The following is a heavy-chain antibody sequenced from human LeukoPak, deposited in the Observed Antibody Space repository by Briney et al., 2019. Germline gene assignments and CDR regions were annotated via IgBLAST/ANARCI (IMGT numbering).Heavy chain of an antibody. CDR3: ARHYTLVTAPGAYYMDV. Sequence: PSETLSLNCSVSGGSICSITYFWGGIRQPPGRGVEWIGTIYHTGTTYYNPSLQSRVTISVDTSKNQFSLNLSSVTATDTAVYFCARHYTLVTAPGAYYMDVWGKGTTVTVSS. J-gene: IGHJ6*03. D-gene: IGHD6-13*01. CDR2: IYHTGTT. V-gene: IGHV4-39*01. CDR1: GGSICSITYF.